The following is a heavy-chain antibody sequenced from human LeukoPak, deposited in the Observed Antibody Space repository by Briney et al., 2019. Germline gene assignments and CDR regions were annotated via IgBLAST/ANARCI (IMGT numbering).Heavy chain of an antibody. CDR1: GYTFTSYD. CDR3: AREVPAAMGRYYYYYYMDV. D-gene: IGHD2-2*01. J-gene: IGHJ6*03. V-gene: IGHV1-8*03. CDR2: MNPNSGNT. Sequence: ASVKVSCKASGYTFTSYDINWVRQATGQGLEWMGWMNPNSGNTGYAQKFQGGVTITRNTSISKAYMELSSLRSEDTAVYYCAREVPAAMGRYYYYYYMDVWGKGTTVTVSS.